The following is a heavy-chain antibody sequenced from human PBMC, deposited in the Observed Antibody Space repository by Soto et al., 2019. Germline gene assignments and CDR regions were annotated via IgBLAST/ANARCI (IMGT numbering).Heavy chain of an antibody. CDR2: IIPIFGTA. D-gene: IGHD2-8*01. V-gene: IGHV1-69*13. CDR1: GGTFSSYA. J-gene: IGHJ6*02. CDR3: ARGRCHRMRLGFYYYCGMDV. Sequence: ASVKVSCKASGGTFSSYAISWVRQAPGQGLEWMGGIIPIFGTANYAQKFQGRVTITADESTSTAYMELSSLRSEDTAVYYCARGRCHRMRLGFYYYCGMDVWGQGPTVTLS.